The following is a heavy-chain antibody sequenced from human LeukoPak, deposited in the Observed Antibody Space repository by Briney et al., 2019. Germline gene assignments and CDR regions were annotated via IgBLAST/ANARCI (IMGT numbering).Heavy chain of an antibody. Sequence: GGSLRLSCAASGFTFSSYEMNWVRQAPGKGLEWVSYISASGSTINYADSVKGRFTISRDNAKNSLSLQMNSLRAEDTAVYYCAKRVPFDYWGQGTLVTVSS. CDR3: AKRVPFDY. V-gene: IGHV3-48*03. J-gene: IGHJ4*02. D-gene: IGHD6-25*01. CDR2: ISASGSTI. CDR1: GFTFSSYE.